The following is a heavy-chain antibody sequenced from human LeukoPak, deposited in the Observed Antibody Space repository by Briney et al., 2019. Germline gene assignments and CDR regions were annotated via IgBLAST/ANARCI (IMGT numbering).Heavy chain of an antibody. J-gene: IGHJ4*02. CDR1: GDSVSSNIAT. CDR2: TYYRSQWYY. V-gene: IGHV6-1*03. CDR3: ARERSSWYYLDY. D-gene: IGHD6-13*01. Sequence: SQTLSLTCVISGDSVSSNIATWNWIRQTPSRGLEWLGRTYYRSQWYYDYAVSVRSWITINPDTSKNQFSLQLSSVTPEDTAVYFCARERSSWYYLDYCGQGMLVTDSS.